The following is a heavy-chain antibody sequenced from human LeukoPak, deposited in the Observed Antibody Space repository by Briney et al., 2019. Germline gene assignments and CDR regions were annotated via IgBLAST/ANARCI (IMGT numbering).Heavy chain of an antibody. V-gene: IGHV4-59*01. J-gene: IGHJ5*02. CDR3: ARVGPGGYCSSTSCPADWFDP. CDR1: GGSISSYY. D-gene: IGHD2-2*01. CDR2: IYYSGST. Sequence: SETLSLTCTVSGGSISSYYWSWIRQPPGKGLEWIGYIYYSGSTNYNPSLKSRVTISVDTSKNQFSLKLSSVTAADTAVYYCARVGPGGYCSSTSCPADWFDPWGQGTLVTVSS.